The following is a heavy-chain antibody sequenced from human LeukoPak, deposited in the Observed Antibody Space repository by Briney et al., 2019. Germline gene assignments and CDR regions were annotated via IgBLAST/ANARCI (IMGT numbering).Heavy chain of an antibody. J-gene: IGHJ4*02. D-gene: IGHD6-13*01. CDR1: GYTCTGHY. CDR3: ARAKSGEQQLVFELDY. V-gene: IGHV1-2*02. CDR2: INPNSGGT. Sequence: ASVKVSCKASGYTCTGHYMHWVLQAPGQGLEWMGWINPNSGGTNYAQKFQGRVTMTRDTSISTAYMELSRLRSDDTAVYYCARAKSGEQQLVFELDYWGQGTLVTVSS.